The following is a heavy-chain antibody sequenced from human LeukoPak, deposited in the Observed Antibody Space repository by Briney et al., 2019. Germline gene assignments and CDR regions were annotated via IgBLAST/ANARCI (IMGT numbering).Heavy chain of an antibody. Sequence: GGSLRLSCAASGFTFSSYAMSWVRQAPGKGLEWVSSISSSSSYIYYADSVKGRFTISRDNAKNSLYLQMNSLRAEDTAVYYCARDSLSTLHVDIVATIREKRYYYYGMDVWGQGTTVTVSS. V-gene: IGHV3-21*01. J-gene: IGHJ6*02. CDR1: GFTFSSYA. D-gene: IGHD5-12*01. CDR3: ARDSLSTLHVDIVATIREKRYYYYGMDV. CDR2: ISSSSSYI.